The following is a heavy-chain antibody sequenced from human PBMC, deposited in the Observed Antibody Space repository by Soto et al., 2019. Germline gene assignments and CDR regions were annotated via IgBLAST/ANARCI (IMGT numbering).Heavy chain of an antibody. Sequence: GGPLRLSCAASGFTFSSYWMSWVRQAPGKGLEWVANIKSDGSEKRYVDAVKGRFTISRDNAQNSLYLQMYSLRAEDTAVYYCARRYCSRTSCYNGMDVWGQGTTVTVSS. V-gene: IGHV3-7*05. CDR2: IKSDGSEK. CDR3: ARRYCSRTSCYNGMDV. J-gene: IGHJ6*02. D-gene: IGHD2-2*02. CDR1: GFTFSSYW.